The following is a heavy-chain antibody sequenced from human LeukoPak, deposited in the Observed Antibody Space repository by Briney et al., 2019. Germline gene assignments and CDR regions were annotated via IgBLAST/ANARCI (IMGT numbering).Heavy chain of an antibody. CDR1: GFTFNPYW. J-gene: IGHJ4*02. CDR2: IKQDGSEK. D-gene: IGHD3-3*02. V-gene: IGHV3-7*01. Sequence: GESLRLSCAASGFTFNPYWMSWVRQAPGRGLEWVANIKQDGSEKYYVDSVKGRFTISRDNAKNSLYLQMNSLRAEDTAVYYCARFHFWSAYYGDWGQGTLVTVSS. CDR3: ARFHFWSAYYGD.